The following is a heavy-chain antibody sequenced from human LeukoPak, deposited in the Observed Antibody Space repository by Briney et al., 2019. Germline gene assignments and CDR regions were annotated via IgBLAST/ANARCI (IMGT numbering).Heavy chain of an antibody. J-gene: IGHJ4*02. V-gene: IGHV3-74*01. CDR1: EFTFSTYW. CDR3: ASGYSSDYGGNVY. CDR2: INSDGSST. Sequence: GGSLRLSCAASEFTFSTYWMHWVRQAPGKGLVWVSRINSDGSSTNYADSMKGRFTISRDNAKNTLYLQMNSLNIEDTAVYYCASGYSSDYGGNVYWGRGTLVTVSS. D-gene: IGHD4-23*01.